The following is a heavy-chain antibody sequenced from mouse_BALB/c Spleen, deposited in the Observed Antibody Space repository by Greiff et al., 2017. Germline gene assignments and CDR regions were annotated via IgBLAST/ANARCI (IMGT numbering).Heavy chain of an antibody. V-gene: IGHV5-12-1*01. D-gene: IGHD4-1*01. CDR3: ARQGLTGRGFAY. CDR2: ISSGGGST. Sequence: EVKLVESGGGLVKPGGSLKLSCAASGFAFSSYDMSWVRQTPEKRLEWVAYISSGGGSTYYPDTVKGRFTISRDNAKNTLYLQMSSLKSEDTAMYYCARQGLTGRGFAYWDQGTLVTVSA. J-gene: IGHJ3*01. CDR1: GFAFSSYD.